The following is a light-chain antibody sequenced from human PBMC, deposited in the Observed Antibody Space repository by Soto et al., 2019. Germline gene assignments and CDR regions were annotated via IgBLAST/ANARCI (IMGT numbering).Light chain of an antibody. J-gene: IGLJ1*01. V-gene: IGLV2-14*01. CDR3: SSYTTSSTLLYV. CDR1: SSDVGGYHY. CDR2: AVS. Sequence: QSALTQPASVSGSPGQSVTISCTGTSSDVGGYHYVSWYQQHPGKAPKLMIYAVSNRPSGVSNRFSGSKSGNTASLTISGLQAEDEADYYCSSYTTSSTLLYVFGTGTKVTVL.